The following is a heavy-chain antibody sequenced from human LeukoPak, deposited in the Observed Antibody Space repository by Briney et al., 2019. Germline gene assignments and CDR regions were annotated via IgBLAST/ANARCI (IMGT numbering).Heavy chain of an antibody. Sequence: SETLSLTCTVSGDSLSSSYWSWVRQPAGKGLEWIGRIYTSGYTNYNPSLKSRVTISLDTSKNQFSLKLSSVTAADTAVYYCAREEGSASWYYYYYMDVWGKGTTVTISS. J-gene: IGHJ6*03. CDR3: AREEGSASWYYYYYMDV. D-gene: IGHD6-6*01. V-gene: IGHV4-4*07. CDR1: GDSLSSSY. CDR2: IYTSGYT.